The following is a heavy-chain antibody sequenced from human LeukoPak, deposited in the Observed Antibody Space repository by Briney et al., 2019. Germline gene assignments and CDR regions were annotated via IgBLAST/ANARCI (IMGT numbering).Heavy chain of an antibody. Sequence: GGSLRLSCAASGFTFGVYTMHWVRQAPAKGLEWAAFISYDGSNKYYADSVKGRFTISRDNSKNTSYLEMNSLRDEDTAVYYCARDSSGWGGNNWFDPWGQGTLVTVSS. V-gene: IGHV3-30-3*01. CDR3: ARDSSGWGGNNWFDP. J-gene: IGHJ5*02. D-gene: IGHD6-19*01. CDR1: GFTFGVYT. CDR2: ISYDGSNK.